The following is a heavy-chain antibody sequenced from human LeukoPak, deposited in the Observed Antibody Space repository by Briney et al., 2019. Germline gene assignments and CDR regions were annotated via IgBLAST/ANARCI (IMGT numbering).Heavy chain of an antibody. J-gene: IGHJ4*02. Sequence: ASVKVSCKASGGTLSSYAISWVRQAPGQGLEWMGRIIPIFGIANYAQKFQGRVTITADKSTSTAYMELSSLRSEDTAVYYCARGGDSSGPTGFDYWGQGTLVTVSS. D-gene: IGHD3-22*01. V-gene: IGHV1-69*04. CDR3: ARGGDSSGPTGFDY. CDR2: IIPIFGIA. CDR1: GGTLSSYA.